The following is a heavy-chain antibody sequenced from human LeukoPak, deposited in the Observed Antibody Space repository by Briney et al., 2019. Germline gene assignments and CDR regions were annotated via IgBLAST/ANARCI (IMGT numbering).Heavy chain of an antibody. CDR1: GFTLSNYA. Sequence: GGSPRLSCAASGFTLSNYAMHWVRQAPGKGLEWLAVISYDGVTKVYADSVEGRFTISRDSSTNTLYLQMNSLRAEDTALYYCARDLEATLIHYLAHWGQGTLITVSS. CDR2: ISYDGVTK. V-gene: IGHV3-30-3*01. J-gene: IGHJ4*02. D-gene: IGHD3-22*01. CDR3: ARDLEATLIHYLAH.